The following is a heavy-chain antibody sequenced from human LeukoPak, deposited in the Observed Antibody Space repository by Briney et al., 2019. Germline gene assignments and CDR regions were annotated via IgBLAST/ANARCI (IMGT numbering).Heavy chain of an antibody. V-gene: IGHV1-69*04. J-gene: IGHJ6*02. CDR2: IIPILGIA. CDR1: GGTFSSYA. D-gene: IGHD3-10*01. Sequence: ASVKVSCKASGGTFSSYAISWVRQAPGQGLEWMGRIIPILGIANYAQKFQGRVTTTADKSTSTAYMELSSLRSEDTAVYYCARGYYGSGSYGMDVWGQGTTVTVSS. CDR3: ARGYYGSGSYGMDV.